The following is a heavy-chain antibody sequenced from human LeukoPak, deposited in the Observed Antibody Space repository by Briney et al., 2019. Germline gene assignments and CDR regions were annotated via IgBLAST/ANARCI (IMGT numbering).Heavy chain of an antibody. Sequence: SESLSLTCAVYGGSFSGYYWSWIRQPPGKGLEWIGEINHSGSTNYNPSLKSRVTISVDTSKNQFSLKLSSVTAADTAVYYCARGIRDYVWGSYRFQHWGQGTLVTVSS. D-gene: IGHD3-16*02. CDR3: ARGIRDYVWGSYRFQH. J-gene: IGHJ1*01. CDR2: INHSGST. CDR1: GGSFSGYY. V-gene: IGHV4-34*01.